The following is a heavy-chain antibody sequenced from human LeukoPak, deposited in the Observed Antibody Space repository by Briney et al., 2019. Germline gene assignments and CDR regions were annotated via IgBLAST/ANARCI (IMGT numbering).Heavy chain of an antibody. D-gene: IGHD6-19*01. CDR2: IYYSGST. CDR3: ARAPENDSGSFDP. Sequence: SETLSLTCTVSGGSISSGGYYWSWIRQHPGKGLEWIGYIYYSGSTYYNPSLKSRVTISIDTSKDQFSLKLSSVTAADTAVYYCARAPENDSGSFDPWGQGTLVTVSS. J-gene: IGHJ5*02. V-gene: IGHV4-31*03. CDR1: GGSISSGGYY.